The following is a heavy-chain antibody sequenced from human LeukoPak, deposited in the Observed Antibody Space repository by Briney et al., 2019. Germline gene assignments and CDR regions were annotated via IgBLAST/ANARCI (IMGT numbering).Heavy chain of an antibody. D-gene: IGHD6-6*01. CDR1: GHSYSNAW. V-gene: IGHV3-15*01. J-gene: IGHJ4*02. CDR2: IKSKSDGGTT. CDR3: ATDSSSSSYY. Sequence: KTGGSLRLSCAASGHSYSNAWMSWVRQAPGKGLEWVGRIKSKSDGGTTEYAAPVKGRLNISRDDSKNTLYLQMNSLKTEDTAVYYCATDSSSSSYYWGQGTLVTVSS.